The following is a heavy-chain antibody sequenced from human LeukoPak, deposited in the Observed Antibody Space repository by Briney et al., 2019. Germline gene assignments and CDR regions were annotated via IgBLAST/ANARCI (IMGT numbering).Heavy chain of an antibody. V-gene: IGHV3-15*01. CDR2: FTSKSDGGTT. Sequence: PGGSLRLSCAASGFSVRYARMNWVRQAPGKGREWIGRFTSKSDGGTTDYTAPVKGRFTISSDDSRNTLYLQMNSLKTEDTAVYYCTGNNFDYWGQGTLVTVSS. CDR3: TGNNFDY. D-gene: IGHD4-23*01. J-gene: IGHJ4*02. CDR1: GFSVRYAR.